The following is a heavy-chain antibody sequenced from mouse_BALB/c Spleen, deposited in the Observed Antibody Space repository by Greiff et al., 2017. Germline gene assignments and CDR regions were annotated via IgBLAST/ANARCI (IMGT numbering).Heavy chain of an antibody. J-gene: IGHJ4*01. D-gene: IGHD2-14*01. Sequence: QVQLKQSGPELVKPGASVRISCKASGYTFTSYYIHWVKQRPGQGLEWIGWIYPGNVNTKYNEKFKGKATLTADKSSSTAYMQLSSLTSEDSAVYFCARGRRYDGDYYAMDYWGQGTSVTVSS. CDR3: ARGRRYDGDYYAMDY. CDR2: IYPGNVNT. V-gene: IGHV1S56*01. CDR1: GYTFTSYY.